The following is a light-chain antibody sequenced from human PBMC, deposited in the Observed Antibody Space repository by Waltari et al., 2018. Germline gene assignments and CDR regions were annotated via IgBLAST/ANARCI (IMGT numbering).Light chain of an antibody. CDR2: EVS. CDR1: SSDIGGYHY. CDR3: SSYTSSSTLV. V-gene: IGLV2-14*01. Sequence: QSALTQPASVSGSPGQSIPTSSTGTSSDIGGYHYVFWYQPHPGKAPKLTIYEVSHRPSGVSDRFSGSKSGNTASLTISGLQAEDEADYYCSSYTSSSTLVFGGGTKVTVL. J-gene: IGLJ2*01.